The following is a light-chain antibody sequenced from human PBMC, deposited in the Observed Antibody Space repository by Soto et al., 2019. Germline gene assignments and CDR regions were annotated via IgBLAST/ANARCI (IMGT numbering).Light chain of an antibody. CDR1: QSISGW. J-gene: IGKJ4*01. V-gene: IGKV1-5*03. Sequence: DIQMTQSPSTLSAAAGDRVTITCRASQSISGWLAWYQQKPGKDPKLLIYKASSLESRVPSRFSGSGSGTEFTLTISSLQPDDFGTYYCQQYNSYSVTFGGGTKVEIK. CDR2: KAS. CDR3: QQYNSYSVT.